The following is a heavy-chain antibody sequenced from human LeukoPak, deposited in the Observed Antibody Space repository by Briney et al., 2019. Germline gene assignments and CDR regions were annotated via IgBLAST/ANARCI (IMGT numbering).Heavy chain of an antibody. D-gene: IGHD3-3*01. CDR2: IYYTGTT. CDR1: GDSISSSSYH. CDR3: ARDLRDFWSGYYTDNDAFDI. Sequence: SETLSLTCTVSGDSISSSSYHWGWIRQPPGKGLEWIGHIYYTGTTNYNSSLKSRVTISVDTSKNQFSLKLSSVTAADTAVYYCARDLRDFWSGYYTDNDAFDIWGQGTMVTVSS. J-gene: IGHJ3*02. V-gene: IGHV4-39*07.